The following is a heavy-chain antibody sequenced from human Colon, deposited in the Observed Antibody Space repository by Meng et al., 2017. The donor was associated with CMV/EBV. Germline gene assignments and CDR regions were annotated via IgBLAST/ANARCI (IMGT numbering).Heavy chain of an antibody. Sequence: GESLKISCAASGFTFDDYGMSWVRQPPGKRLEWVSAIMWNGGTTAYAESVRGRFTISRDNAKNSLYLQMNSLRAEGTALYYCARRSNFGPTNNYAMDVWGQGTTVTVSS. CDR2: IMWNGGTT. D-gene: IGHD3-3*02. CDR1: GFTFDDYG. CDR3: ARRSNFGPTNNYAMDV. J-gene: IGHJ6*02. V-gene: IGHV3-20*04.